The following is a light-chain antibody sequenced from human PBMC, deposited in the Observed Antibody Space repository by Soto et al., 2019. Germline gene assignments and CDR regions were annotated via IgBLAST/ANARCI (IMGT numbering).Light chain of an antibody. V-gene: IGKV3-11*01. J-gene: IGKJ4*01. Sequence: VLTQSPATLSLSTGERATLSCRASQTVSRYLACYQQKPGQVPRLLIYHASNRATGIPARFSGSVSGTDCTLTISSLEPEEFAVYYCLQRRTWPLLTLSGRTKME. CDR1: QTVSRY. CDR2: HAS. CDR3: LQRRTWPLLT.